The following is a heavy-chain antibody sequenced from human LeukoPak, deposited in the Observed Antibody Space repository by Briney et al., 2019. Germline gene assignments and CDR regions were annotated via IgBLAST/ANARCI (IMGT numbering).Heavy chain of an antibody. CDR2: ISGSGGST. V-gene: IGHV3-23*01. CDR1: GFTFSSYA. Sequence: GGSLRLSCAASGFTFSSYAMSWVRQAPRKGLEWVSAISGSGGSTYYADSVKGRFTISRDNSKNTLYLQMNSLRAEDTAVYYCAKGGYSSGSPMGFDYWGQGTLVTVSS. CDR3: AKGGYSSGSPMGFDY. D-gene: IGHD6-19*01. J-gene: IGHJ4*02.